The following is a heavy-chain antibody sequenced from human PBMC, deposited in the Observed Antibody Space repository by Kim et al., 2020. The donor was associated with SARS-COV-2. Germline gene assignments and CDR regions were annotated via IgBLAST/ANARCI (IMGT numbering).Heavy chain of an antibody. CDR2: IYYSGST. Sequence: SETLSLTCTVSGGSISSGGYYWSWIRQHPGKGLEWIGYIYYSGSTYYNPSLKSRVTISVDTSKNQFSLKLSSVTAADTAVYYCAREAPKNILTGSWFDPWGQGTLVTVSS. CDR3: AREAPKNILTGSWFDP. V-gene: IGHV4-31*03. J-gene: IGHJ5*02. CDR1: GGSISSGGYY. D-gene: IGHD3-9*01.